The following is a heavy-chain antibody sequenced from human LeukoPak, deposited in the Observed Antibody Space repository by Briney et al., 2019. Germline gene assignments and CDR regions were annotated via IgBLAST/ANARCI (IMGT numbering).Heavy chain of an antibody. Sequence: ASVKVSCKASGYTFTSYGISWMRQAPGQGLEWMGWISAYNGNTNYAQKLQGRVTMTTDTSTSTAYMELRSLRSDDTAVYYCAGTPRIAARPDYYYYGMDVWGQGTTVTVSS. CDR1: GYTFTSYG. J-gene: IGHJ6*02. V-gene: IGHV1-18*01. D-gene: IGHD6-6*01. CDR2: ISAYNGNT. CDR3: AGTPRIAARPDYYYYGMDV.